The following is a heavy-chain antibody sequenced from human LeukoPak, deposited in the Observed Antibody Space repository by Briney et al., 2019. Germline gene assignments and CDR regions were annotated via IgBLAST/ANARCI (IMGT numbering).Heavy chain of an antibody. CDR1: GYTFTVYY. CDR3: AREGRVDSAVVLFDY. V-gene: IGHV1-2*02. J-gene: IGHJ4*02. D-gene: IGHD5-18*01. CDR2: INPNSGGT. Sequence: ASVKVSCKASGYTFTVYYMHWVRQAPGQGLEWMGWINPNSGGTNYAQKFQGRVTMTRDTSISTAYMELRRLRSDDTAVYYCAREGRVDSAVVLFDYWRQGTLVTVSS.